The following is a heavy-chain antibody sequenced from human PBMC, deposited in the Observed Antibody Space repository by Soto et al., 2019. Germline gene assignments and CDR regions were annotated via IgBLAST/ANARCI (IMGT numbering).Heavy chain of an antibody. CDR2: INHSGST. CDR1: GGSFSGYY. CDR3: ARGRGDGSGSPTARTHY. Sequence: SETLSLTSAVYGGSFSGYYWICIRQPPGKGLEWIGEINHSGSTNYNPSLKSRVTISVDTSKNQFSLKLSSVTAADTAVYYCARGRGDGSGSPTARTHYWGQGTLVTVS. D-gene: IGHD3-10*01. J-gene: IGHJ4*02. V-gene: IGHV4-34*01.